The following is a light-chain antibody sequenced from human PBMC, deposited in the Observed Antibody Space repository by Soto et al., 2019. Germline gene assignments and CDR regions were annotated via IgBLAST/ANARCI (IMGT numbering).Light chain of an antibody. Sequence: EIVMTQSPAFLSVSPGERVILSCRASQSVFSNSAWYQQKPGQAPRLLIYSASARVTGIPARFSGSGSGTEFTLTISSLQSEDFAVYYCQQYHNWPPLTFGGGTKVEIK. J-gene: IGKJ4*01. CDR3: QQYHNWPPLT. CDR2: SAS. CDR1: QSVFSN. V-gene: IGKV3-15*01.